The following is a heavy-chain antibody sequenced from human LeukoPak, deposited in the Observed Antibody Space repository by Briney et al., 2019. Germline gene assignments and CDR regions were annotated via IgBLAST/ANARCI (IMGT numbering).Heavy chain of an antibody. J-gene: IGHJ4*02. CDR2: ISYDGGHT. D-gene: IGHD1-26*01. CDR3: ARGVGAGPYFDF. CDR1: EFTFSGSA. Sequence: GGSLRLSCAASEFTFSGSAMHWVRQAPGKGLEWVALISYDGGHTYYADSLRGRFTISRDTSKNTLYLKMNSLTADDTAHYFCARGVGAGPYFDFWGPGTLVTVSS. V-gene: IGHV3-30*01.